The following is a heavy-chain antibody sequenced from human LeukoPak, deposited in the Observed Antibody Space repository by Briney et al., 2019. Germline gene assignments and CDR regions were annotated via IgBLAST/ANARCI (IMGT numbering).Heavy chain of an antibody. CDR1: GFTFSSYG. D-gene: IGHD2-2*01. V-gene: IGHV3-30*18. CDR2: ISYDGNNK. Sequence: GGSLRLSCAASGFTFSSYGMHWVRQSPGKGLEWVAVISYDGNNKYYADSVKGRFTISRDNSKNTLYLQMNSLRAEGTAVYYCAQGLTGSSKVYWGQGTLVTVSS. CDR3: AQGLTGSSKVY. J-gene: IGHJ4*02.